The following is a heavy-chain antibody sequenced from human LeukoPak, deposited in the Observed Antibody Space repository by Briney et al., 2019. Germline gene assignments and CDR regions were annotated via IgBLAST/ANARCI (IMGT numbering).Heavy chain of an antibody. CDR2: ISYDGSNK. CDR3: AREGSGSYQFDY. Sequence: PGGSLRLSCAASGFTFSSYGMHWVRQAPGKGLEWVAVISYDGSNKYYADSVKGRFTISRDNSKNTLYLQMNSLRAEDTAVYYCAREGSGSYQFDYWGQGTLVTVSS. J-gene: IGHJ4*02. V-gene: IGHV3-30*03. D-gene: IGHD3-10*01. CDR1: GFTFSSYG.